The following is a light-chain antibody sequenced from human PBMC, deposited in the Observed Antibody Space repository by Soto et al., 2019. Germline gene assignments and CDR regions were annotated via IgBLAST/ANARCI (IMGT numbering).Light chain of an antibody. J-gene: IGKJ1*01. CDR3: QQYGRSPTT. Sequence: EIVLTQSPGTLSLSPGERATLSCGASQSVTSNYLAWYQQKPGQSPRLLIFGASIRATGIADRFSGSGSGTDFTLTISRLEPEDFAVYHCQQYGRSPTTFGQGTKV. V-gene: IGKV3-20*01. CDR2: GAS. CDR1: QSVTSNY.